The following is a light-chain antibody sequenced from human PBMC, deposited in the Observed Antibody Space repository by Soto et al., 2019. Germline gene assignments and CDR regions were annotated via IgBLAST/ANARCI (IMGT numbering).Light chain of an antibody. Sequence: QSALTQPRSVSGSLGRSVTISCTGTSSDVGGYNYVSWYQHHPGKAPRLMIYDVTKRPSGVRDRFSASKSGNTASLTISGLQAEDEADYYCSSYTTTNTPYVFGSGTNFTVL. CDR2: DVT. CDR1: SSDVGGYNY. V-gene: IGLV2-11*01. CDR3: SSYTTTNTPYV. J-gene: IGLJ1*01.